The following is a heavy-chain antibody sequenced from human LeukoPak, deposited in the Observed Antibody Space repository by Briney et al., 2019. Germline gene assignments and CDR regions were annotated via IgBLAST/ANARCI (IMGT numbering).Heavy chain of an antibody. Sequence: PSETLSLTCAVYGGSFSDYYWSWIRQPPGKGLEWIGEINHSGSTNYNPSLKSRVTISVDTSKSQFSLNLSSVTAADTAVYYCAKEDSVVPAADFDYWGQGTLVTVSS. D-gene: IGHD2-2*01. J-gene: IGHJ4*02. V-gene: IGHV4-34*01. CDR2: INHSGST. CDR3: AKEDSVVPAADFDY. CDR1: GGSFSDYY.